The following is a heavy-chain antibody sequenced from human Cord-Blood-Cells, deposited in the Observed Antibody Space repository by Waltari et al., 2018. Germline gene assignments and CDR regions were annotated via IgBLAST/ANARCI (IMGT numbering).Heavy chain of an antibody. V-gene: IGHV4-59*01. CDR3: ARGEYSSSSDY. Sequence: QLQLQESGPGLVKPSETLSLTCTVHGGSISSYYWSWVRQPPGKGLEWIGYIYYRRNTNYNPSLKSQVTRSIDTSKNHFSLKLSSVTAADTAVYYCARGEYSSSSDYWGQGTLVTVAS. CDR2: IYYRRNT. J-gene: IGHJ4*02. CDR1: GGSISSYY. D-gene: IGHD6-6*01.